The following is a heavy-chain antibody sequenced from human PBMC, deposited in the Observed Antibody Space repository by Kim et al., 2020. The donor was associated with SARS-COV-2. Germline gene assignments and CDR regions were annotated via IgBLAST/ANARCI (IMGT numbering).Heavy chain of an antibody. J-gene: IGHJ4*02. CDR2: T. Sequence: TFYVDSVNGRFTISRDNSKSTLYLQMNSLRDEDTAVYYCATSVMAPGSYWGQGTLVTVSS. CDR3: ATSVMAPGSY. V-gene: IGHV3-23*01. D-gene: IGHD3-16*01.